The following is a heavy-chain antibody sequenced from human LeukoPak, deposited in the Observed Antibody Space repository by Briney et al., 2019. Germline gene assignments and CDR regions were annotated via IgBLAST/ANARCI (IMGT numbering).Heavy chain of an antibody. CDR2: IDPSDSYT. J-gene: IGHJ3*02. CDR1: GYRFTSYW. D-gene: IGHD2-8*01. CDR3: ARHELLGPCFKGVCSYAFDI. Sequence: GESLRISCKGSGYRFTSYWISWVRQMPGKGLEWMGRIDPSDSYTNYSPSFQGHLTISADKSISTAYLQWSSLKASDTAMYYCARHELLGPCFKGVCSYAFDIWGQGTMVTVS. V-gene: IGHV5-10-1*01.